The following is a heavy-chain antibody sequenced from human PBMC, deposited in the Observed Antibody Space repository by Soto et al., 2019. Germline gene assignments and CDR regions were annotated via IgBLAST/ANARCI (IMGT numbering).Heavy chain of an antibody. V-gene: IGHV3-23*01. D-gene: IGHD5-18*01. J-gene: IGHJ6*02. CDR2: FGGSGSGDST. CDR3: AKGKYLSISYSAMDV. CDR1: GFTFSRHA. Sequence: GGSLRLSCAASGFTFSRHAMSWVRQAPGKGLEWVSTFGGSGSGDSTHYADSVKGRFTISRDNAKNTLYLQMNSLRAEDTAVYYCAKGKYLSISYSAMDVWGQGTTVTVPS.